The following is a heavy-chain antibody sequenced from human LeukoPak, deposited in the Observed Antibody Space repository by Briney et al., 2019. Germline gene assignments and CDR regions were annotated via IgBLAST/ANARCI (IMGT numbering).Heavy chain of an antibody. D-gene: IGHD3-10*01. CDR1: GFTFSSYD. CDR3: AKRGGYYGSGSYWPYYYYGMDV. CDR2: ISGSGGST. J-gene: IGHJ6*02. Sequence: GGSLRLSCAASGFTFSSYDMSWVRQAPGKGLEWVSAISGSGGSTYYADSVKGRFTISRDNSKNTLYLQMNSLRAEDTAVYYCAKRGGYYGSGSYWPYYYYGMDVWGQGTTVTVSS. V-gene: IGHV3-23*01.